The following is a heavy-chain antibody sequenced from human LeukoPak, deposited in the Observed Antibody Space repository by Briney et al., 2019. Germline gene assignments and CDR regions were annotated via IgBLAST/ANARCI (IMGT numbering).Heavy chain of an antibody. CDR3: ASYYYDSELNWFDP. CDR1: GGSFSGYY. Sequence: SETLSLTCAVYGGSFSGYYWSWIRQPPGKGLEWIGEINHSGSTNYNPSLKSRVTISVDTSKNQFSLKLSSVTAADTAVYYCASYYYDSELNWFDPWGQGTLVTVSS. CDR2: INHSGST. V-gene: IGHV4-34*01. D-gene: IGHD3-22*01. J-gene: IGHJ5*02.